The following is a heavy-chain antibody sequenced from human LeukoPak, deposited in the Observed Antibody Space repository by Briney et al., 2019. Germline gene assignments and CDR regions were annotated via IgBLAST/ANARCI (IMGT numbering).Heavy chain of an antibody. V-gene: IGHV1-2*02. CDR2: INPNSGGT. J-gene: IGHJ4*02. Sequence: ASVKVSCKASGYTFTGYYMHWVRQAPGQGLEWMGWINPNSGGTNYAQKFQSRVTMTRNTSISTAYMELSRLRSDDTAVYYCARVYYYDSSGYYYPHFDYWGQGTLVTVSS. CDR3: ARVYYYDSSGYYYPHFDY. D-gene: IGHD3-22*01. CDR1: GYTFTGYY.